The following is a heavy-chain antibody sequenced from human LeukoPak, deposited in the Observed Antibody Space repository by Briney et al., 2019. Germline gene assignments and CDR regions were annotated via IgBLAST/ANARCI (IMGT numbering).Heavy chain of an antibody. CDR1: GYTFTSYD. CDR2: MNPNSGNT. CDR3: ARGPYGSGKDAFDI. V-gene: IGHV1-8*01. D-gene: IGHD3-10*01. Sequence: ASVKVSCKASGYTFTSYDINWVRQATGQGLEWMGWMNPNSGNTGYAQKFQGRVTMTRDTSTSTAYMELRSLRSDDTAVYYCARGPYGSGKDAFDIWGQGTMVTVSS. J-gene: IGHJ3*02.